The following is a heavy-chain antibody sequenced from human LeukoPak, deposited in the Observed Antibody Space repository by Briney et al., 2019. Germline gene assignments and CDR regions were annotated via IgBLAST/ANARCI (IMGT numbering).Heavy chain of an antibody. V-gene: IGHV3-23*01. CDR1: GFTFSSYA. Sequence: GGSLRLSCAASGFTFSSYAMIWVRQAPGKGLEWVSAISGSGGSTYYADSVKGRFTISRDNSKNTLYLQMNSLRAEDTAVYYCARDAWEFEIHKNWFDPWGQGTLVTVSS. D-gene: IGHD3-10*01. CDR3: ARDAWEFEIHKNWFDP. CDR2: ISGSGGST. J-gene: IGHJ5*02.